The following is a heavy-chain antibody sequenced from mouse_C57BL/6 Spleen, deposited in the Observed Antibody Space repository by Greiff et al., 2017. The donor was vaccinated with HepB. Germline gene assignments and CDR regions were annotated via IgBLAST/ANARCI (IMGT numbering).Heavy chain of an antibody. J-gene: IGHJ2*01. CDR1: GYTFTDYN. CDR2: INPNNGGT. CDR3: ARAYYDGSSYDFDY. D-gene: IGHD1-1*01. Sequence: VQLQQSGPELVKPGASVKIPCKASGYTFTDYNMDWVKQSHGKSLEWIGDINPNNGGTTYNQKFKGKATLTVDKSSSTAYMELRSLTSEDAAVYDCARAYYDGSSYDFDYWGQGTTLTVSS. V-gene: IGHV1-18*01.